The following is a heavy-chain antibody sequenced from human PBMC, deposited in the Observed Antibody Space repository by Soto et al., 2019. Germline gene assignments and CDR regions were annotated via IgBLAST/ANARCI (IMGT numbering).Heavy chain of an antibody. CDR1: GGSLSSYY. CDR3: ARERKLLFGWFDP. V-gene: IGHV4-59*01. Sequence: SETLSLTCTVSGGSLSSYYWSWIRQPPGKGLEWIGYIYYSGSTNYNPSLKSRVTISVDTSKNQFSLKLSSVTAADTAVYYCARERKLLFGWFDPWGQGTLVTVSS. J-gene: IGHJ5*02. CDR2: IYYSGST. D-gene: IGHD2-21*01.